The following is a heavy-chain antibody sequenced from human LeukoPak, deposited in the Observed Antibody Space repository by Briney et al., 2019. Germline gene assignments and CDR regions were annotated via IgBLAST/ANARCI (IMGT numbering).Heavy chain of an antibody. CDR1: GGSISSYY. D-gene: IGHD5-18*01. Sequence: SETLSLTCTVSGGSISSYYWSWIRQPPGKGLEWIGYISYSGSTNYNPSLKSRVTMSVDTSKNQFSLKLSSVTAADTAVYYCAIPRGYSYGYGEDYWGQGTLVTVSS. J-gene: IGHJ4*02. CDR2: ISYSGST. V-gene: IGHV4-59*01. CDR3: AIPRGYSYGYGEDY.